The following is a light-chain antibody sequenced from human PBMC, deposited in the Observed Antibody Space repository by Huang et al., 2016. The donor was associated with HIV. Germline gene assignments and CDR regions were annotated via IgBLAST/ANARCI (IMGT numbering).Light chain of an antibody. V-gene: IGKV3-20*01. CDR2: GAS. Sequence: EIVLTQSPGTLSLSPGERATLSCRASHSVSSSYLAWYQQKRGQAPRLLIYGASSRATGLPARFSGSGSGTDFALTISRLEPEDFAVYYCQQYGDSPITFGQGTRLEIK. J-gene: IGKJ5*01. CDR3: QQYGDSPIT. CDR1: HSVSSSY.